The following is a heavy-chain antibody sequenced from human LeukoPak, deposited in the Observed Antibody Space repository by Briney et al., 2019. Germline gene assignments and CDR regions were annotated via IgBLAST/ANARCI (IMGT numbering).Heavy chain of an antibody. CDR3: ARHNSPAFDI. CDR2: ISDSGST. J-gene: IGHJ3*02. V-gene: IGHV4-59*08. CDR1: GGSISSYY. Sequence: SETLSLTCTVSGGSISSYYWSWIRQPPGKGLEWIGYISDSGSTNCNSSLKSRVTISVDTSKNQFSLKLSSVTAADTAVYYCARHNSPAFDIWGQGTMVTVSS.